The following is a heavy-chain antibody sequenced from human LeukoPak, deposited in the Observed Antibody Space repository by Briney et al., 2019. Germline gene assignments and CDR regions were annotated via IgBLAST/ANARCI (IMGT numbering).Heavy chain of an antibody. Sequence: SETLSLTCTVSGGSFSSGSYYWSWIRQPPGQGLEWIGYIYYSGSTKYNPSLKSRVTMSVDTSKNQLSLKVTSVTAADTAVYYCTRTNYGDYNWFDPWGQGTLVTVSS. CDR2: IYYSGST. CDR3: TRTNYGDYNWFDP. CDR1: GGSFSSGSYY. D-gene: IGHD4-17*01. J-gene: IGHJ5*02. V-gene: IGHV4-61*01.